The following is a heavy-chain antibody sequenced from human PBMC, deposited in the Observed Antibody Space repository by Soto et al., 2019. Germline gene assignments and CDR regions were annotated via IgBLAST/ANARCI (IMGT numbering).Heavy chain of an antibody. Sequence: GGSLRLSCAASGFTFSDYYMSWIRQAPGKGLEWVSYISSSGSTIYYADSVKGRFTISRDNAKNSLYLQMNSLRAEDTAVYYCARAPQYGDYEDYWYFDLWGRGTLVTVSS. V-gene: IGHV3-11*01. J-gene: IGHJ2*01. CDR3: ARAPQYGDYEDYWYFDL. D-gene: IGHD4-17*01. CDR1: GFTFSDYY. CDR2: ISSSGSTI.